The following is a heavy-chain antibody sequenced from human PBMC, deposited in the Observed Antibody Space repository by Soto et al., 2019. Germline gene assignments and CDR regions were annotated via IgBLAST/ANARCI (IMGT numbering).Heavy chain of an antibody. Sequence: QVQLEQSETEARKPGSSVRVSCKTSGGPFRNSAITWVRQAPGQGLEWMGGIIPLFVTPNYAEKFQGRLTISADESTRTIYLELTSLRHEDTAIYYCATREGPARGGLQSYYYGMEVWGQGTLIIVSS. V-gene: IGHV1-69*01. CDR2: IIPLFVTP. D-gene: IGHD3-10*01. CDR1: GGPFRNSA. CDR3: ATREGPARGGLQSYYYGMEV. J-gene: IGHJ4*02.